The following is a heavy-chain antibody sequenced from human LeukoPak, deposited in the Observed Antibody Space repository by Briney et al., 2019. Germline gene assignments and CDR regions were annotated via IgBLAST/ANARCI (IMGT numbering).Heavy chain of an antibody. J-gene: IGHJ4*02. V-gene: IGHV3-9*01. CDR1: GFAFDDYA. D-gene: IGHD3-22*01. CDR3: AKGRVYYDSSGYPD. CDR2: ISWNSGSI. Sequence: GGSLRLSCAASGFAFDDYAMHWVRQAPGKGLEWVSGISWNSGSIGYADSVKGRFTISRDNAKNSLYLQMNSLRAEDTALYYCAKGRVYYDSSGYPDWGQGTLVTVSS.